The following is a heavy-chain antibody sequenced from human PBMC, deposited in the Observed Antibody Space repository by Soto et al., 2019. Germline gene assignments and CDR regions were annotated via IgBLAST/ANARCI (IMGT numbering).Heavy chain of an antibody. CDR1: GCSLSTNP. D-gene: IGHD2-15*01. Sequence: AVKVSCKASGCSLSTNPISWVRQAPGQGLEWMGGTGSGTGPGNNAQKFQGRLTVTADKSTSTVYMELTNLSSEDTAVYYCARRDSGGFFRFFDSWGQGTLVTVSS. CDR2: TGSGTGPG. J-gene: IGHJ4*02. CDR3: ARRDSGGFFRFFDS. V-gene: IGHV1-69*06.